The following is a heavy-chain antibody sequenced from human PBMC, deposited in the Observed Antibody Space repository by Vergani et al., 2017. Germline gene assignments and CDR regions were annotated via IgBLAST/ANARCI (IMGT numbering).Heavy chain of an antibody. V-gene: IGHV3-33*01. D-gene: IGHD5-24*01. J-gene: IGHJ4*02. CDR1: GFTFSSYG. CDR2: IWYDGSNK. Sequence: QVQLVESGGGVVKPGRSLRRSCAASGFTFSSYGMHGVRQAPGKGLEWVAVIWYDGSNKYYADAVKGRFTISRDNSKNTLYLQMNSLRAEDTAVYYCARGGDGYNPFDYWGQGTLVTVSS. CDR3: ARGGDGYNPFDY.